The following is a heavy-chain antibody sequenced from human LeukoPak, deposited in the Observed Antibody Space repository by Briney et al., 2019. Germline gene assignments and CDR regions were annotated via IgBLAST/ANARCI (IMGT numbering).Heavy chain of an antibody. J-gene: IGHJ4*02. CDR1: GFTFSRDW. CDR3: ARGGPNGSYFDC. Sequence: PGGSLRLSCEASGFTFSRDWLFWVRQAPGEGLVWLSRVDSDGSDTDYAGSVQGRFTISRDNAKNTVYLQMNSLRDEDTAVYYCARGGPNGSYFDCWGQGTLVSVSS. D-gene: IGHD1-26*01. V-gene: IGHV3-74*01. CDR2: VDSDGSDT.